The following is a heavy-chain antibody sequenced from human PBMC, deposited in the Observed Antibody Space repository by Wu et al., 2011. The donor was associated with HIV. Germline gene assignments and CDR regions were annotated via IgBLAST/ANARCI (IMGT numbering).Heavy chain of an antibody. CDR3: ARDGDHRMGHAFDI. Sequence: QVQLVQSGAEVKKPGASVKVSCKASGYTFTGYYMHWVRQAPGQGLEWMGWINPNSGGTKYVQKFQGRVSMTRDTSISTVYMELSRLRSDDTAVYYCARDGDHRMGHAFDIWGQGTMVTVVF. CDR1: GYTFTGYY. V-gene: IGHV1-2*02. CDR2: INPNSGGT. D-gene: IGHD1-14*01. J-gene: IGHJ3*02.